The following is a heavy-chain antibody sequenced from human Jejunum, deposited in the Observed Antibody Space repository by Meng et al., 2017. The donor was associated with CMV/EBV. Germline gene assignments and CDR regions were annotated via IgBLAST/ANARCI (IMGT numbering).Heavy chain of an antibody. CDR2: IYYSGGT. V-gene: IGHV4-39*07. CDR1: SYY. CDR3: ARAGYYDILTGWSDRHNWFDP. Sequence: SYYWGWIRQPPGKGLEWIGNIYYSGGTYYNPSLKSRVTISVDTSKNQFSQKLSSVTAADTAVYYCARAGYYDILTGWSDRHNWFDPWGQGTLVTVSS. D-gene: IGHD3-9*01. J-gene: IGHJ5*02.